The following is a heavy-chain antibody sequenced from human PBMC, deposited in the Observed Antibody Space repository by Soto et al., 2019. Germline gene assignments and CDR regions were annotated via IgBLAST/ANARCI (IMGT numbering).Heavy chain of an antibody. CDR1: GYTFTSYT. CDR3: ATAPGIAVAGPTPFDY. D-gene: IGHD6-19*01. J-gene: IGHJ4*02. V-gene: IGHV1-24*01. Sequence: ASVKVSCKASGYTFTSYTISWVRQAPGQGLEWMGGFDPEDGETIYAQKFQGRVTMTEDTSTDTAYMELSSLRSEDTAVYYCATAPGIAVAGPTPFDYWGQGTLVTVSS. CDR2: FDPEDGET.